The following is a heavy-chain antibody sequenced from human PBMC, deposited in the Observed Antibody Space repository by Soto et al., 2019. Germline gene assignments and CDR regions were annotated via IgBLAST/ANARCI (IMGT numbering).Heavy chain of an antibody. CDR3: ARDRGGTLHR. Sequence: SETLSLTCTVSGGSISSFYWSWIRQSPGKGLEWIGSIYDTGRTNYNPSLESRVTISVDRSKNQFSLKLTSVAAADRAVYYCARDRGGTLHRWAQGTLVTVSS. J-gene: IGHJ1*01. CDR2: IYDTGRT. D-gene: IGHD3-16*02. V-gene: IGHV4-59*01. CDR1: GGSISSFY.